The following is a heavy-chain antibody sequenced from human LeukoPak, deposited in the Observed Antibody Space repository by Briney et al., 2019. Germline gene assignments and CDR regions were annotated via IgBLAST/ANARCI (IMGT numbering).Heavy chain of an antibody. D-gene: IGHD3-10*01. CDR1: GFTFSSYA. V-gene: IGHV3-23*01. J-gene: IGHJ5*02. CDR3: AKAPITMVRGVMNWFDP. Sequence: GGSLRLSCAAPGFTFSSYAMSWVRQAPGKGLEWVSAISGSGGSTYYADSVKGRFTISRDNSKNTLYLQMNSLRAEDTAVYYCAKAPITMVRGVMNWFDPWGQGTLVTVSS. CDR2: ISGSGGST.